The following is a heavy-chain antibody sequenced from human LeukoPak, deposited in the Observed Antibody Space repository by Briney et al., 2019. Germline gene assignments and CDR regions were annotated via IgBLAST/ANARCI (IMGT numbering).Heavy chain of an antibody. CDR1: GGSISSSNW. D-gene: IGHD3-22*01. J-gene: IGHJ4*02. V-gene: IGHV4-4*02. CDR3: ATYYDGGGYRFDY. CDR2: IYHSGST. Sequence: SGTLSLTCAVSGGSISSSNWWNWVRQPPGKGLEWIGEIYHSGSTDYNPSLKSRVTISVDKSKNQFSLKLSSVIAADTAVYYCATYYDGGGYRFDYWGQGTLVTVSS.